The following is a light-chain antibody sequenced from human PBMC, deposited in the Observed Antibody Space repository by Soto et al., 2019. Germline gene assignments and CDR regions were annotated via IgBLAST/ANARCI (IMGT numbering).Light chain of an antibody. J-gene: IGLJ2*01. V-gene: IGLV2-14*01. CDR1: MRDVGAYNL. CDR2: EVT. Sequence: QSALTQPASVSGSPGQSITISCAGTMRDVGAYNLVSWYQQHPDKAPKLLIFEVTNRPSGVSGRFSGSKSGITASLSISGLQPEDEADYYCTSYSSSSPVLFGGGTKVTVL. CDR3: TSYSSSSPVL.